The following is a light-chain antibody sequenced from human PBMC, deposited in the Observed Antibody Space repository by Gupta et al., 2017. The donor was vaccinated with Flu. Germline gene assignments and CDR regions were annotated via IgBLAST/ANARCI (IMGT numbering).Light chain of an antibody. J-gene: IGLJ3*02. CDR3: SPYAGSYTWV. CDR1: SSDVGGYNY. V-gene: IGLV2-11*01. Sequence: SALTQPRSVSGSPGQSVTISCTGTSSDVGGYNYVSWYQQDPGKAPKLMIYDVIKRPSGVPDRFSGSKSANTASLNXSXHQAEDXADYYCSPYAGSYTWVFGGGTKLTVL. CDR2: DVI.